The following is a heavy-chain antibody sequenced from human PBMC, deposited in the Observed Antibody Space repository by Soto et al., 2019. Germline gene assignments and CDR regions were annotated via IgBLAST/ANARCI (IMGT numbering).Heavy chain of an antibody. J-gene: IGHJ6*02. CDR2: TSWDSGNI. D-gene: IGHD3-10*01. Sequence: EVQLVESGGGLVQPGRSLRLSCAASGFTFDDYAMHWVRQAPGKGLEWVSGTSWDSGNIGYADSVKGRFTISRDNAKNSLYLQMNSLRPEDTALYYCAKDRELGSRSPWYYGMDVWGQGTTVTVS. CDR3: AKDRELGSRSPWYYGMDV. V-gene: IGHV3-9*01. CDR1: GFTFDDYA.